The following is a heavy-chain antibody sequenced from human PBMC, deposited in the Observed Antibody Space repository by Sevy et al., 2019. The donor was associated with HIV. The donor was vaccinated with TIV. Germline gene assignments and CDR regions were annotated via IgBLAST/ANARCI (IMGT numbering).Heavy chain of an antibody. CDR2: ISDDSRYI. Sequence: GGSLRLSCAASGFNFRTYSMNWDRQAPGKGLEWLSSISDDSRYIYYSDSVKGRFTISRANAKNLLFLQMNNLRVEDTAIYYCARDFTIFGVVSGIDYWGQRNLVTVSS. V-gene: IGHV3-21*04. CDR1: GFNFRTYS. J-gene: IGHJ4*01. CDR3: ARDFTIFGVVSGIDY. D-gene: IGHD3-3*01.